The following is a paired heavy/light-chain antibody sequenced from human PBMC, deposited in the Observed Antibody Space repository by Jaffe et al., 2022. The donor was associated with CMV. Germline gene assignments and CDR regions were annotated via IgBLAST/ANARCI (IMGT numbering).Heavy chain of an antibody. CDR1: GVTGYGVTFRNYA. Sequence: EVQLLESGGGLVQPGGSLRLSCTASGVTGYGVTFRNYAMSWVRQAPGKGLEWVSSLSGSGGDTYYADSVKGRFTISRDNSNNMLYLQMDSLRVEDTAVYYCAKPLVVTAIVEAFDVWGQGTMVTVSS. J-gene: IGHJ3*01. D-gene: IGHD2-21*02. CDR2: LSGSGGDT. CDR3: AKPLVVTAIVEAFDV. V-gene: IGHV3-23*01.
Light chain of an antibody. CDR1: QGISNS. CDR3: QQYYGTPQT. J-gene: IGKJ1*01. Sequence: DIQMTQSPSSLSASVGDRVTITCRASQGISNSLAWYQQKPGKAPKLLLYTTSRLHSGVPSRFSGSGSGTDYTLTISSLQPEDFATYYCQQYYGTPQTFGPGTTVEIK. CDR2: TTS. V-gene: IGKV1-NL1*01.